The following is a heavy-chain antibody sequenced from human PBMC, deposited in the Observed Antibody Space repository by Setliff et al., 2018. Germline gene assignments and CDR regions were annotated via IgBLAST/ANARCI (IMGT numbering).Heavy chain of an antibody. J-gene: IGHJ4*02. Sequence: TLSLTCAVSGYFISSGYYWGWIRQPPGKGLEWIGSIYHSGSTYYNPSLKSRVTISVDTSKNQFSLRLNSATAADTAVYYCARLRGAFDYWGQGTLVTVSS. CDR3: ARLRGAFDY. V-gene: IGHV4-38-2*01. CDR2: IYHSGST. CDR1: GYFISSGYY. D-gene: IGHD3-16*01.